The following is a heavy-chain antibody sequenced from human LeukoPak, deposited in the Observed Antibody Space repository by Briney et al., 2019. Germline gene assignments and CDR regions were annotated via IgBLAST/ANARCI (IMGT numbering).Heavy chain of an antibody. J-gene: IGHJ4*02. CDR2: ISAYNVNT. V-gene: IGHV1-18*01. D-gene: IGHD3-9*01. CDR3: ARDPVYDLLTSRDY. CDR1: GYTFRNYG. Sequence: ASVKVSCKASGYTFRNYGISWVRQAPGQGLEWMGWISAYNVNTNYAQRFQGRVTMTTDTSTSTAYMELRSLRSDDAAVYYCARDPVYDLLTSRDYWGQGTLVTVSS.